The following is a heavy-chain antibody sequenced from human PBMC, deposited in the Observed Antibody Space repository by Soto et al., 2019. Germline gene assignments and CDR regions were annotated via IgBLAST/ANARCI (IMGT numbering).Heavy chain of an antibody. V-gene: IGHV1-3*01. J-gene: IGHJ6*02. CDR3: ARDRITMVRGTPDAYYGMDV. CDR1: GYTFTSYA. D-gene: IGHD3-10*01. CDR2: LNAGNGNP. Sequence: ASVKVSCKSSGYTFTSYAMHWVRQAPGQTLEWMGWLNAGNGNPKSSQKCQGRVTITRDTSASTAYMELSSLRSEDTAVYYCARDRITMVRGTPDAYYGMDVWGQGTTVTVSS.